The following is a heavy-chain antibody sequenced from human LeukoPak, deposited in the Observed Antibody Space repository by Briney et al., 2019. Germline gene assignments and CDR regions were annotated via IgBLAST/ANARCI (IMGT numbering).Heavy chain of an antibody. CDR3: ARGRSVGANYFDY. J-gene: IGHJ4*02. CDR2: INPNSGGT. Sequence: ASVKVSCKASGYTFTGYYMHWVRQAPGQGLEWMGWINPNSGGTNYAQKFQGRVTMTRDTSISTAYMELSRLRSDDTAVYYCARGRSVGANYFDYWGQGTLVTVSS. V-gene: IGHV1-2*02. D-gene: IGHD1-26*01. CDR1: GYTFTGYY.